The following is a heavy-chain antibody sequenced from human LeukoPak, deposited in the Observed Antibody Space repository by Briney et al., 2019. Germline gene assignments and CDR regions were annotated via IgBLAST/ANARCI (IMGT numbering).Heavy chain of an antibody. CDR1: GLTFSSYG. CDR2: ISYDGSNK. V-gene: IGHV3-30*18. Sequence: PGGSLRLSCAASGLTFSSYGMHWVRQAPGKGLEWVAVISYDGSNKYYADSVKGRFTISRDNSKNTLYLQMNSLRAEDTAVYYCAKDIRWLVAFDYWGQGTLVTGSS. J-gene: IGHJ4*02. D-gene: IGHD6-19*01. CDR3: AKDIRWLVAFDY.